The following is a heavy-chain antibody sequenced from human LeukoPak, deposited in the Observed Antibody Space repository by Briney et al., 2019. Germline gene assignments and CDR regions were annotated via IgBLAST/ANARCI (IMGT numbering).Heavy chain of an antibody. D-gene: IGHD3-22*01. V-gene: IGHV3-21*06. CDR2: ICVGSNYI. CDR3: ARDWVVVTYYFEH. J-gene: IGHJ4*02. Sequence: GGSLRLSCVASGFTLRSYSLNWVRQAPGKGLEWVSSICVGSNYIYYADSVKGRFTISRDNAKNLVYLQMNSLRGEDTAVYYCARDWVVVTYYFEHWGQGTMVTVSA. CDR1: GFTLRSYS.